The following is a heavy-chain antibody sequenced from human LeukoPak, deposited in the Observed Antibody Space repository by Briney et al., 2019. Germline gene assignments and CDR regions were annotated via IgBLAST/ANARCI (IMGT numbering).Heavy chain of an antibody. CDR2: ISSSSSYI. Sequence: GRSLRLSCAASGFTFSSYSMNWVRQAPGKWLEWVSSISSSSSYIYYADSVKGRFTISRDNAKNSLYLQMNSLRAEDTAVYYCAGVGGLVINYWGQGTLVTVSS. V-gene: IGHV3-21*01. CDR1: GFTFSSYS. D-gene: IGHD3/OR15-3a*01. CDR3: AGVGGLVINY. J-gene: IGHJ4*02.